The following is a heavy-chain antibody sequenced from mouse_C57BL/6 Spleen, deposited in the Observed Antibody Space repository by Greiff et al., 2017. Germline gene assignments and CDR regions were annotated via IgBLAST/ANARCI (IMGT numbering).Heavy chain of an antibody. V-gene: IGHV1-82*01. CDR3: ANYDYDAGFFAY. Sequence: VQLLQSGPELVKPGASVKISCKASGYAFSSSWMNWVQQRPGKGLEWIGRIYPGDGDNNYNGKFKGKATLTADKSTSTAYMQLSNLTSEDSAVYFCANYDYDAGFFAYWGQGTLVTVSA. D-gene: IGHD2-4*01. CDR2: IYPGDGDN. J-gene: IGHJ3*01. CDR1: GYAFSSSW.